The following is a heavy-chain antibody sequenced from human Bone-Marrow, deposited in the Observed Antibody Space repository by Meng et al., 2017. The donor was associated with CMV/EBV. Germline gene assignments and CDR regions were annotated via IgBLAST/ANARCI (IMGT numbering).Heavy chain of an antibody. J-gene: IGHJ5*02. CDR3: ARGALYDFWSGYYNHNWFDP. CDR2: ISAYNGNT. CDR1: GYTFTSYD. D-gene: IGHD3-3*01. Sequence: ASVKVSCKASGYTFTSYDISWVRQAPGQGLEWMGWISAYNGNTNYAQKLQGRVTMTTDTSTSTAYMELRSLRSDDTAVYYCARGALYDFWSGYYNHNWFDPWGQGTLVTVSS. V-gene: IGHV1-18*01.